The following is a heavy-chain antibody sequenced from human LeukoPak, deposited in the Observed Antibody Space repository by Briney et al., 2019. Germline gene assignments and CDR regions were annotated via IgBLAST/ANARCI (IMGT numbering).Heavy chain of an antibody. CDR1: GYTFTGYY. CDR2: INPNSGGT. J-gene: IGHJ6*02. CDR3: ARGRDGSGTTDGMDV. D-gene: IGHD3-10*01. Sequence: ASVKVSCKASGYTFTGYYMHWVRQAPGQGLEWMGWINPNSGGTNYARKFQGWVTMTRDTSISTAYMELSRLRSDDTAVYYCARGRDGSGTTDGMDVWGQGTTVTVSS. V-gene: IGHV1-2*04.